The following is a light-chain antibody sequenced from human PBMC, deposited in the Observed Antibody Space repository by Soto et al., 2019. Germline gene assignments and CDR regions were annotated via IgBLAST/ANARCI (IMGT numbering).Light chain of an antibody. CDR2: AAS. Sequence: DIQMTQSPSSLSASVGDRVTITCRASQGIGNDLGWYQQQPGKAPKRLIYAASSLQTGVPSRFSGSGSGTEFTLTISSLQPEDFATYYCQQYGSSPRVTFGQGTRLEIK. CDR1: QGIGND. J-gene: IGKJ5*01. CDR3: QQYGSSPRVT. V-gene: IGKV1-17*01.